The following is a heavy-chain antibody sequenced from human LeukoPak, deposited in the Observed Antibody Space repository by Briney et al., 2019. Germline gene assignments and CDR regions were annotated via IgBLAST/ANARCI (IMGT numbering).Heavy chain of an antibody. CDR3: ARDGSGTYYRASLDY. D-gene: IGHD3-10*01. V-gene: IGHV7-4-1*02. CDR2: INTNTGNP. J-gene: IGHJ4*02. Sequence: ASVKVSCKVSGYTLTELSMHWVRQAPGKGLEWMGWINTNTGNPTYAQGFTGRFVFSLDTSVSTAYVQISSLKAEDTAVYYCARDGSGTYYRASLDYWGQETLVTVSS. CDR1: GYTLTELS.